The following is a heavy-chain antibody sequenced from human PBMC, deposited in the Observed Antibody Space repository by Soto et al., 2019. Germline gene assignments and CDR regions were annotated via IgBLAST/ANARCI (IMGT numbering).Heavy chain of an antibody. J-gene: IGHJ4*02. CDR1: GDTFSSYA. Sequence: QVQLVQSGAEVKKPGSSVKVSCKASGDTFSSYAINWLRQAPGQGLEWMGGIIPMFGTANYAQKFKGRVTITAGESTRTVYMELSSLRSEDTAVYYCARVGPAHYYDSSGYYSPLDYWGQGTLVTVSS. CDR2: IIPMFGTA. V-gene: IGHV1-69*01. CDR3: ARVGPAHYYDSSGYYSPLDY. D-gene: IGHD3-22*01.